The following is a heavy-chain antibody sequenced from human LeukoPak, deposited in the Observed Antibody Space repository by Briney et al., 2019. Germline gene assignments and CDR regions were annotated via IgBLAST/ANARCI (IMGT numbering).Heavy chain of an antibody. V-gene: IGHV1-24*01. J-gene: IGHJ4*02. CDR2: FDPEDGET. Sequence: ASVKVSCKVSGYTLTELSMHWVRQAPGKGLEWMGGFDPEDGETIYAQKFQGRVTMTEDTSTDTAYMELSSLRSEDTAVYYCATVSYGDYWFDYWDQGTLVTVSS. CDR1: GYTLTELS. D-gene: IGHD4-17*01. CDR3: ATVSYGDYWFDY.